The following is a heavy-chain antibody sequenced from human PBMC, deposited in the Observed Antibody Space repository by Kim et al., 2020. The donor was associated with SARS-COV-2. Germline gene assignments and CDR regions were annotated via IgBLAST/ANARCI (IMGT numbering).Heavy chain of an antibody. D-gene: IGHD2-2*01. CDR3: TTYARVVPAARRGMDV. Sequence: GGSLRLSCAASGFTFSNAWMSWVRQAPGKGLEWVGRIKSKTDGGTTDYAAPVKGRFTISRDDSKNTLYLQMNSLKTEDTAVYYCTTYARVVPAARRGMDVWGQGTTVTVSS. CDR2: IKSKTDGGTT. CDR1: GFTFSNAW. V-gene: IGHV3-15*01. J-gene: IGHJ6*02.